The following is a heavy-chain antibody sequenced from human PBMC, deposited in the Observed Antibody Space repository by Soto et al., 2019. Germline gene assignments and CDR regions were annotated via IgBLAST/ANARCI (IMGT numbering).Heavy chain of an antibody. CDR1: GGSMSSGGYY. CDR3: VIRVGWLKGSFHF. J-gene: IGHJ4*02. D-gene: IGHD3-3*01. Sequence: SETLSLTCAVSGGSMSSGGYYWSWIRQHPGKGLECIGYIYYSGGTYYNPSLNSRATISVDTSKNQLSLKLISVTAADTTVYYFVIRVGWLKGSFHFWGQGPLVTVS. V-gene: IGHV4-31*11. CDR2: IYYSGGT.